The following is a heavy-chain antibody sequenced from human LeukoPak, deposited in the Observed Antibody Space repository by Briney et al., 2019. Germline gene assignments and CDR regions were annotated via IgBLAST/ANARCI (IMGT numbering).Heavy chain of an antibody. D-gene: IGHD3-9*01. CDR3: QYFDWLTPY. V-gene: IGHV4-34*01. CDR2: INHSGST. Sequence: PSETLSLTCTVSGGSISSYYWSWIRQPPGKGLEWIGEINHSGSTNYNPSLKSRVTISVDTSKNQFSLKLSSVTAADTAVYYCQYFDWLTPYWGQGTLVTVSS. CDR1: GGSISSYY. J-gene: IGHJ4*02.